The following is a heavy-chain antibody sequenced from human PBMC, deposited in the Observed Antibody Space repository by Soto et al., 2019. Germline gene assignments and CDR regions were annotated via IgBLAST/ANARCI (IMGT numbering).Heavy chain of an antibody. CDR2: FSGGSGAI. CDR3: ARWNGFGDS. V-gene: IGHV3-23*01. D-gene: IGHD1-1*01. CDR1: GFSLGPYG. J-gene: IGHJ4*02. Sequence: GGSLRLSCAVSGFSLGPYGVTWVRQTPEKGLEWVTGFSGGSGAIFYADSVRGRFTISRDSSTAYLQMNNLRPEDTAVYFCARWNGFGDSWGQGSLVTVSS.